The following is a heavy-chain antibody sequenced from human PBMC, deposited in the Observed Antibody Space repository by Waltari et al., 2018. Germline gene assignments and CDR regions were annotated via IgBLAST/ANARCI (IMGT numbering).Heavy chain of an antibody. CDR3: ARRVVTTGGVDY. Sequence: QLQLQESGPRLVRPSETLSLTCTVSGGSISSTTYYWAWIRQTPGKGLEWIGYIHYRGNTYYTPSLRRRVTISVDTSKNQFSLNLRSVTAADTAVYYCARRVVTTGGVDYWGQGTLVTVSS. V-gene: IGHV4-39*07. CDR2: IHYRGNT. D-gene: IGHD2-21*02. J-gene: IGHJ4*02. CDR1: GGSISSTTYY.